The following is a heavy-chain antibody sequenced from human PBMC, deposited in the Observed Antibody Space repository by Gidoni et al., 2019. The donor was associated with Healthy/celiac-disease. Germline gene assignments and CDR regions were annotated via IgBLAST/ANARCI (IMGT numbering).Heavy chain of an antibody. Sequence: EVQMVESGGGLVKPRGCLRLSCAASGFTFSSYSMNWVRQAPGNGLEWVSCISSSSSYIYYADSVKGRFTISRDNAKISLYLQINSLRAEDTAVYYCSRRAVTNTDYWGQGTLVTVSS. D-gene: IGHD4-17*01. CDR3: SRRAVTNTDY. J-gene: IGHJ4*02. CDR2: ISSSSSYI. CDR1: GFTFSSYS. V-gene: IGHV3-21*01.